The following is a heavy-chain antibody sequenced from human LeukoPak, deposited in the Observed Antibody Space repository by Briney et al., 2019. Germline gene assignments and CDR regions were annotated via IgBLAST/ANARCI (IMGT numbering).Heavy chain of an antibody. CDR1: GYTFTRHA. V-gene: IGHV7-4-1*02. J-gene: IGHJ4*02. D-gene: IGHD3-22*01. CDR3: VRDRPHHYDSSAFLY. CDR2: INTKTGRP. Sequence: ASVKVSCKASGYTFTRHAMNWVRQAPGQGLEWMGWINTKTGRPTYAQGFTGRFVFSLDTSVGTAYLQISSLKAEDTAVYYCVRDRPHHYDSSAFLYWGQGTLVTVSS.